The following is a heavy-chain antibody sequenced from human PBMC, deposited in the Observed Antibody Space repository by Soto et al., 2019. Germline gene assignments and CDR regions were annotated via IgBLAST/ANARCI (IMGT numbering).Heavy chain of an antibody. V-gene: IGHV3-23*01. CDR2: ISGDGSST. CDR3: AKDWEFDWPNYYFDY. CDR1: GFTFSSYA. Sequence: GESLKISCAASGFTFSSYAMSWVRQAPGKGLEWVSAISGDGSSTYFADSGKGRFTISRDNSKNTLYLQMNSLRAEDTAVYYCAKDWEFDWPNYYFDYWGQGTLVTVSS. D-gene: IGHD3-9*01. J-gene: IGHJ4*02.